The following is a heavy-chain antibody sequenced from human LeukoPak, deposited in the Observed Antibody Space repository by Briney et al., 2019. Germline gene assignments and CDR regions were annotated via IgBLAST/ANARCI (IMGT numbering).Heavy chain of an antibody. CDR1: GGSFSGHY. J-gene: IGHJ4*02. CDR2: INHSGST. D-gene: IGHD1-1*01. V-gene: IGHV4-34*01. Sequence: SETLSLTCAVYGGSFSGHYWCWIRQPPRKGLEWIGEINHSGSTNYNPSLKSRVTISVDTSKNQFSLKLSSVTAADTAVYYCARGTGTTMGIDYWGQGTLVTVSS. CDR3: ARGTGTTMGIDY.